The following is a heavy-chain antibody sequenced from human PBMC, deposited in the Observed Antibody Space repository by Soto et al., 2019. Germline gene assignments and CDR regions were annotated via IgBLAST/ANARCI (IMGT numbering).Heavy chain of an antibody. J-gene: IGHJ5*02. Sequence: TLSLTCTVSGGSISSGDYYWSWIRQPPGKGLEWIGYIYYSGSTYYNPSLKSRVTISVDTSKNQFSLKLSSVTAADTAVYYCARDSSIWFGEGSQGGIDPWGQGTLVTVSS. D-gene: IGHD3-10*01. CDR3: ARDSSIWFGEGSQGGIDP. V-gene: IGHV4-30-4*01. CDR1: GGSISSGDYY. CDR2: IYYSGST.